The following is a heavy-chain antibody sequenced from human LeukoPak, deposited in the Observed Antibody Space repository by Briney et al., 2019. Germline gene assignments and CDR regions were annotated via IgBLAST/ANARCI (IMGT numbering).Heavy chain of an antibody. V-gene: IGHV4-4*02. CDR1: GGSISSSNW. J-gene: IGHJ4*02. Sequence: SGTLSLTCAVSGGSISSSNWWSWVRQPPGKELQWIGEIYHSGSTNYNPSLKSRVTISVDKSKNQFSLKLSSVTAADTAVYYCARDIYSSGSPHGFDYWGQGTLVTVSS. CDR2: IYHSGST. D-gene: IGHD6-19*01. CDR3: ARDIYSSGSPHGFDY.